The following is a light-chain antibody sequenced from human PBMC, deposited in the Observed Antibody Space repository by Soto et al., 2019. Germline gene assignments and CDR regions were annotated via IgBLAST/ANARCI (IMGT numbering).Light chain of an antibody. CDR3: QSYDSSLSGSV. V-gene: IGLV1-40*01. CDR1: SSNIGAGYY. CDR2: GKN. Sequence: QTVVTQPPSASGAPGQRVTISCTGSSSNIGAGYYVHWYQQLPGAAPKLLIYGKNNRPSGVPDRFSGSKSGTSASLAITGLQAEDEADYYCQSYDSSLSGSVFGGGTKLTVL. J-gene: IGLJ2*01.